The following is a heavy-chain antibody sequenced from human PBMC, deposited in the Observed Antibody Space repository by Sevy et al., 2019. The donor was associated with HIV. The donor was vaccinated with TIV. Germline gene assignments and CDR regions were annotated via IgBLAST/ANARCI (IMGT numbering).Heavy chain of an antibody. D-gene: IGHD5-18*01. Sequence: GGSLRLSCAASGFTFSSYSMNWVRQALGKGLEWVSYISSSSSTIYYADSVKGRFTISRDNAKNSLYLQMNSLRDEDTAVYYCARDAMGTAMEIGDYFDYWGQGTLVTVSS. CDR2: ISSSSSTI. CDR1: GFTFSSYS. J-gene: IGHJ4*02. V-gene: IGHV3-48*02. CDR3: ARDAMGTAMEIGDYFDY.